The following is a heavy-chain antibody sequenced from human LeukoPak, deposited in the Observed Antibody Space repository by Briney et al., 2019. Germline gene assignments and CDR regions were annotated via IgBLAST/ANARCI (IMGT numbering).Heavy chain of an antibody. D-gene: IGHD2-21*01. V-gene: IGHV4-59*08. J-gene: IGHJ6*02. CDR1: GGSISSYY. Sequence: SETLSLTCTVSGGSISSYYWSWIRQPPGKGLEWIGYINYSGSTNYNPSLKSRVTISVDTSKNQFSLKLSSVTAADTAVYYCARLNSRDPHYYYYYGMDVWGQGTTVTVSS. CDR2: INYSGST. CDR3: ARLNSRDPHYYYYYGMDV.